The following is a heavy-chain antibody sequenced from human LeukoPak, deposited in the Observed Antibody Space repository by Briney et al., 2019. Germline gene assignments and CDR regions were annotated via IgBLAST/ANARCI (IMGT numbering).Heavy chain of an antibody. CDR2: IKQDGSGK. CDR1: GFTFSSYW. J-gene: IGHJ4*02. V-gene: IGHV3-7*01. D-gene: IGHD1-14*01. Sequence: GGSLRLSRAASGFTFSSYWMSWVRQAPGKGLEWVANIKQDGSGKYYVDSVKGRFTISRDNAKNSLYLQMNSLRAEDTAVYYCARDDPLRTFDYWGQGTLVTVSS. CDR3: ARDDPLRTFDY.